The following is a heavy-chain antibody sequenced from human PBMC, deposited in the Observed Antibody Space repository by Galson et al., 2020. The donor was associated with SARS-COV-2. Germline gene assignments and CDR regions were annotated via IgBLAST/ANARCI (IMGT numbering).Heavy chain of an antibody. CDR1: GDSVSSTSSY. Sequence: SETLSLTCTVSGDSVSSTSSYWGWIRQPPGKGLEWIASIYYSGSTYYNPSLRSRINISVDTSKNRFSLNLSSVTAADTAVYYCVRGARGGAAAPVQHWGQGTLVTVSS. D-gene: IGHD6-13*01. CDR3: VRGARGGAAAPVQH. J-gene: IGHJ1*01. V-gene: IGHV4-39*07. CDR2: IYYSGST.